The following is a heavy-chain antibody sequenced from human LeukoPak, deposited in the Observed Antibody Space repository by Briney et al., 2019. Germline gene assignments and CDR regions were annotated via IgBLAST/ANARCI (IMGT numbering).Heavy chain of an antibody. D-gene: IGHD2-21*02. J-gene: IGHJ4*02. V-gene: IGHV3-23*01. Sequence: GGSLRLSCAASGFTFSSYAMSWVRQAPGKGLEWVSGISNSGGRTYYAGSVKGRFSISRDNSKNTVYLKIDNLRAEDTALYYCAKRDRPCSGDCSAPYYFDYWGQGTLVTVSS. CDR3: AKRDRPCSGDCSAPYYFDY. CDR2: ISNSGGRT. CDR1: GFTFSSYA.